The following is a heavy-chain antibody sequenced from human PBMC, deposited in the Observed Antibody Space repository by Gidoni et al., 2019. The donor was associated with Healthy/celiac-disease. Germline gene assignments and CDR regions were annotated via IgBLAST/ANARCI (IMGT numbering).Heavy chain of an antibody. Sequence: QVQLVESGGGVVQPGRSLRLSCAASGFTFSSYGMHWVRQAPGTGLEWVAVIWYDGSNKYYADSVKGRFTISRDNSKNTLYLQMNSLRAEDTAVYYCARAHYYGSGSYYNNYYYGMDVWGQGTTVTVSS. CDR2: IWYDGSNK. CDR1: GFTFSSYG. V-gene: IGHV3-33*01. J-gene: IGHJ6*02. CDR3: ARAHYYGSGSYYNNYYYGMDV. D-gene: IGHD3-10*01.